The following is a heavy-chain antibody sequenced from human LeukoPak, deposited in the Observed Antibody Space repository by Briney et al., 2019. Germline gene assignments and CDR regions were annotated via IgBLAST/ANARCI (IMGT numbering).Heavy chain of an antibody. CDR2: MNPNSGNT. CDR3: ARGPDSTSYYYYGMDV. D-gene: IGHD2-2*01. J-gene: IGHJ6*02. CDR1: GYIFTSYD. V-gene: IGHV1-8*01. Sequence: GASVKVSCKASGYIFTSYDINWVRQATGQGLEWMGWMNPNSGNTGYAQKFQGRVTMTRNTSISTAYMELSSLRSEDTAVYYCARGPDSTSYYYYGMDVWGQGTTVTVSS.